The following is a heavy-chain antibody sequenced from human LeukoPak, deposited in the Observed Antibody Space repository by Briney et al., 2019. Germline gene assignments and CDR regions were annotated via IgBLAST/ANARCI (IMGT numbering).Heavy chain of an antibody. CDR1: GGSISSSSYY. V-gene: IGHV4-39*01. Sequence: PSETLSLTCTVSGGSISSSSYYWGWIRQPPGKGLEWIGSIYYSGSTSYNPSLKSRVTISVDTSKNQFSLKLSSVTAAETAVYYCASGRYDSSGYYNVFDIWGQGTMVTVSS. CDR2: IYYSGST. D-gene: IGHD3-22*01. CDR3: ASGRYDSSGYYNVFDI. J-gene: IGHJ3*02.